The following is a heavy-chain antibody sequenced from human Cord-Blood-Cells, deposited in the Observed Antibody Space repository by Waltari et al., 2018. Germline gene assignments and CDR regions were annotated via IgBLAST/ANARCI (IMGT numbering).Heavy chain of an antibody. CDR2: FDPENGET. V-gene: IGHV1-24*01. J-gene: IGHJ3*02. CDR1: GNTLTALS. CDR3: ATPGWGKAFDI. D-gene: IGHD1-26*01. Sequence: QVQLVLSGAEVKKPGASVKVSCKVSGNTLTALSMHWVGQAPGKGLKWMGGFDPENGETINAQKFQGRVTMTEDTSTDTAYMELSSLRSEDTAVYYCATPGWGKAFDIWGQGTMVTVSS.